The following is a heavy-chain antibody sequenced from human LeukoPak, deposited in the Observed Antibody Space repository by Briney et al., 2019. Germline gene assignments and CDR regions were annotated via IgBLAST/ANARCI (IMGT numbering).Heavy chain of an antibody. V-gene: IGHV1-46*01. Sequence: ASVKVSCKASGYTFTNIFLHWVRQAAGQGLEWMGMIYPRDGSTSYAQNFQGRVTVTRDTSTTTVHMELRGLRSEDTAVYYCARDQEGFDYWGQGTVVTVSS. CDR1: GYTFTNIF. CDR3: ARDQEGFDY. J-gene: IGHJ4*02. CDR2: IYPRDGST.